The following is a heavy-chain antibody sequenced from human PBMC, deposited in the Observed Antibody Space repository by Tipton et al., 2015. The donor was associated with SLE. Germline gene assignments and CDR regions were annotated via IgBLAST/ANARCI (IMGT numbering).Heavy chain of an antibody. Sequence: SLRLSCAASGFTFSTYPLHWVRQSPGKGLEWVAGISYDGSNKFYTESVMGRFAISRDNSKNTLYLQMDSLTPEDTALYYCTSLSPRENYYVSDVWGQGTTVTVSS. D-gene: IGHD1-26*01. CDR3: TSLSPRENYYVSDV. CDR1: GFTFSTYP. V-gene: IGHV3-30*09. CDR2: ISYDGSNK. J-gene: IGHJ6*02.